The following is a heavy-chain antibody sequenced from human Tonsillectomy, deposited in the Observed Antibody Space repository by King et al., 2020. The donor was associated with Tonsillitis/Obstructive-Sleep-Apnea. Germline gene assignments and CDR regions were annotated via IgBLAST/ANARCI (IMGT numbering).Heavy chain of an antibody. V-gene: IGHV5-51*01. Sequence: LQLVQSGAEVKKPGESLKISCKGSGYSFPDYWIAWVRQMPGEGLEWMGIIYPGDSDTRYSPSFQGQVTISADKSISTAYLQWSSLKASDTAMYYCARVKEDTVMGNPLYYYYMDVWGKGTTVTVSS. D-gene: IGHD5-18*01. CDR3: ARVKEDTVMGNPLYYYYMDV. J-gene: IGHJ6*03. CDR2: IYPGDSDT. CDR1: GYSFPDYW.